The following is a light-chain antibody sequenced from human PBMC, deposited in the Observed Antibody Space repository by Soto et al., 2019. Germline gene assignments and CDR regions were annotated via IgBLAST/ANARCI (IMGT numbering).Light chain of an antibody. V-gene: IGKV3-20*01. Sequence: EIVLTQSPGTLSLSPGERATLSCRASQSVSSTYLAWYQQKPGQAPRLLIYGASSRAAGIPDRFSGSRSGTDFTFTISRLEPEDFAVYYCQQYGSSPFTFGQGTRLEIK. CDR1: QSVSSTY. CDR3: QQYGSSPFT. CDR2: GAS. J-gene: IGKJ5*01.